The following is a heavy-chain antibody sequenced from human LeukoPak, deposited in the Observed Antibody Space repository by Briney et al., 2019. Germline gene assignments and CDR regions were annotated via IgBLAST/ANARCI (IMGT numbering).Heavy chain of an antibody. CDR2: MNPNNGNT. J-gene: IGHJ5*02. V-gene: IGHV1-8*01. D-gene: IGHD3-10*01. CDR1: GYTFVSYD. CDR3: VRDGEGLAISVNYWFDL. Sequence: ASVKVSCKASGYTFVSYDINWVRQATGQGPEWMGWMNPNNGNTGYAQTFQGRVTMTRDTFTSTAYMELRSLTSEDTAVYYCVRDGEGLAISVNYWFDLWGQGTLVTVSS.